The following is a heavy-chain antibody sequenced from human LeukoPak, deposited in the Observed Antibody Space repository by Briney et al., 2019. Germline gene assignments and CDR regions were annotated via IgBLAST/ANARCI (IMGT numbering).Heavy chain of an antibody. J-gene: IGHJ4*02. D-gene: IGHD3-9*01. CDR2: IKEDGSEK. V-gene: IGHV3-7*01. Sequence: GSLRLSCAASGFTFSSYWMTWVRQAPGKGLEWVANIKEDGSEKNYVDSVKGRFTISRDNAKNSLYLQMNNLRADDTAVYYCTRLRYSDYWGQGTLVTVSS. CDR3: TRLRYSDY. CDR1: GFTFSSYW.